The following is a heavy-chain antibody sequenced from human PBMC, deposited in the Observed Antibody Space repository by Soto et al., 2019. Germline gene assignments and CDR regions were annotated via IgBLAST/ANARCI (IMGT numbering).Heavy chain of an antibody. D-gene: IGHD3-10*01. CDR2: IDYVGST. J-gene: IGHJ4*02. CDR1: GDSINSRY. V-gene: IGHV4-59*11. Sequence: SETLSLTCSVPGDSINSRYWSWIRQPPGKGLEWIGYIDYVGSTNYAPSLQSRVTMSVDTSKNQVSLKLRYVTAADTAVYYCVRQRGNYFDFWGQGTLVTVSS. CDR3: VRQRGNYFDF.